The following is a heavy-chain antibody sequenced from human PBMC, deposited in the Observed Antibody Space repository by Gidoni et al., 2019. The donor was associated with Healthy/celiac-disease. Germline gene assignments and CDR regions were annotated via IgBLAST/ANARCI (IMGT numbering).Heavy chain of an antibody. Sequence: QVQLVQSGAEVKKPGASVKVSCKASGHTFTSYYMHSVRQAPGPGLEWMGIINPSGGSTGYAQKFQGRVTMTSDTSTSTVYMELSSLGSEDTAVYYCARERIVVVVAASQTNYYYGMDVWGQGTTVTVSS. CDR2: INPSGGST. CDR1: GHTFTSYY. D-gene: IGHD2-15*01. J-gene: IGHJ6*02. CDR3: ARERIVVVVAASQTNYYYGMDV. V-gene: IGHV1-46*03.